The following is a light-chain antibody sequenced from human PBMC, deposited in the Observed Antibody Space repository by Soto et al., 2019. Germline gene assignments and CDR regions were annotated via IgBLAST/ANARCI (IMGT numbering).Light chain of an antibody. V-gene: IGKV3-20*01. CDR3: QHYGSSPWT. CDR1: QSVTSSH. CDR2: GAS. Sequence: EIVLTQTPGTLSFSPGERATLSCRASQSVTSSHLAWYQQKPGQAPRLLIYGASSRATGIPDRFSGSGSGTDFSLTIGRLEPEDFAVYYCQHYGSSPWTFGQGTKVEIK. J-gene: IGKJ1*01.